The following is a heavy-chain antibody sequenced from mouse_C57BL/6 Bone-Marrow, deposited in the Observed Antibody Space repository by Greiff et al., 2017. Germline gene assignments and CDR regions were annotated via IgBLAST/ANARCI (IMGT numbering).Heavy chain of an antibody. D-gene: IGHD2-4*01. J-gene: IGHJ3*01. CDR1: GFTFSDFY. Sequence: EVMLVESGGGLVQPGRSLRLSCATSGFTFSDFYMEWVRQAPGKGLEWIAAGRNKANDYTKEYSAPGKGRFIVSRDTSQSILYLQMNALRAEDTDVYYCARDAHPMIGVWFAYWGQGTLVTGSA. V-gene: IGHV7-1*01. CDR3: ARDAHPMIGVWFAY. CDR2: GRNKANDYTK.